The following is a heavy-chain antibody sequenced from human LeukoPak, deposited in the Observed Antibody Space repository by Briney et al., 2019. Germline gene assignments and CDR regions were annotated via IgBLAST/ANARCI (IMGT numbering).Heavy chain of an antibody. Sequence: GASVKVSCKASGYTFANFGITWVRQAPGQGLEWMGWISVYNGNTNYAQNLQGRVTLTTDTSTSTAYMELRNLRSDDTALYYCARTCSSSSCYMVHWGQGTLVTVSS. D-gene: IGHD2-2*02. J-gene: IGHJ4*02. CDR3: ARTCSSSSCYMVH. V-gene: IGHV1-18*01. CDR1: GYTFANFG. CDR2: ISVYNGNT.